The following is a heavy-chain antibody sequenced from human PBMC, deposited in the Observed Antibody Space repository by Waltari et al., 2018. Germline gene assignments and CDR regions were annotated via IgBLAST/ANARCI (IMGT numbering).Heavy chain of an antibody. Sequence: QVNLVESGGGVVQPGGSLRLSCAPPAFAFSIFGMHWVRQAPGKGLEWVALIWFDGSDKFYADSVRGRFTISRDNSARTLYLDMDSLRLDDTAMYYCAKDAFGNTYLDFWGQGTLVTVSS. CDR1: AFAFSIFG. V-gene: IGHV3-30*02. D-gene: IGHD2-2*02. CDR2: IWFDGSDK. CDR3: AKDAFGNTYLDF. J-gene: IGHJ4*02.